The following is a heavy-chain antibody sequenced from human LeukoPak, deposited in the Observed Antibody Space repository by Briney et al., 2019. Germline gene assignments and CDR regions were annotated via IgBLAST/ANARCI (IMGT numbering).Heavy chain of an antibody. D-gene: IGHD3-10*01. CDR3: ARFARNTMVRGVSP. CDR1: GGSFSGYY. CDR2: INHSGST. Sequence: SETLSLTCAVYGGSFSGYYWSWIRQPPGKGLEWIGEINHSGSTNYNPSIKSRVTISVDTSKNQFSLKLSSVTAADTAVYYCARFARNTMVRGVSPWGQGTLVTVSS. J-gene: IGHJ5*02. V-gene: IGHV4-34*01.